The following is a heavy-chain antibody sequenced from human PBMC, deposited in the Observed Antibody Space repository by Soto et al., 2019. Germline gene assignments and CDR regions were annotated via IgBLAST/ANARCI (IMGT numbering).Heavy chain of an antibody. J-gene: IGHJ4*02. V-gene: IGHV3-48*03. CDR3: ARDPSGSYLI. D-gene: IGHD1-26*01. CDR1: GFTFSSYE. CDR2: ISSSGSTI. Sequence: QPGGSLRLSCAASGFTFSSYEMNWVRQAPGKGLEWVSYISSSGSTIYYADSVKGRFTISRDNAKNSLYLQMNSLRAEDTAVYYCARDPSGSYLIWGQGTLVTVSS.